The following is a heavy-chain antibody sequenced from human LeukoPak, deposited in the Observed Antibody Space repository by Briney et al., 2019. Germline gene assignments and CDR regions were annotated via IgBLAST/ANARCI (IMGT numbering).Heavy chain of an antibody. Sequence: GGSLRLSCAASGFTFSSYAMSWVRQAPGKGLEWVSTISDSGGSTYYVDSVKGRFTISRDNSRKTLYLLMNSLRAEDTAVYYCAKGAAVADMLSDYWGQGTLVTVSS. CDR1: GFTFSSYA. CDR2: ISDSGGST. CDR3: AKGAAVADMLSDY. D-gene: IGHD6-19*01. V-gene: IGHV3-23*01. J-gene: IGHJ4*02.